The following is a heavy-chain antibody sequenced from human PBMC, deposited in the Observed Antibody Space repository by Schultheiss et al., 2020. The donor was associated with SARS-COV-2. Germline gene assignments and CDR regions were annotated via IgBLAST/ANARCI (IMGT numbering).Heavy chain of an antibody. CDR1: GFTFSNYV. V-gene: IGHV3-23*01. Sequence: GGSLRLSCAASGFTFSNYVMNWVRQAPGKGLEWVSAISGNGGSTYYADSVKGRFTISRDNSKNTLYLQMNSLRAEDTAVYYCAKGIVGATFDYWGQGTLVTVSS. CDR2: ISGNGGST. CDR3: AKGIVGATFDY. J-gene: IGHJ4*02. D-gene: IGHD1-26*01.